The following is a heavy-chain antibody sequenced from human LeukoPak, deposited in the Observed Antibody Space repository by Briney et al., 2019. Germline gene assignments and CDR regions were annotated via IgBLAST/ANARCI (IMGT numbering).Heavy chain of an antibody. V-gene: IGHV3-21*01. CDR1: GFTFSSYS. D-gene: IGHD4-17*01. Sequence: GGSLRLSCAASGFTFSSYSMNWVRQAPGKGLEWVSSISSSSSYIYYADSVKGRFTISRDNAKNSLYLQMNGLRAEDTAVYYCARDRGITVTTVPLDYWGQGTLVTVSS. J-gene: IGHJ4*02. CDR2: ISSSSSYI. CDR3: ARDRGITVTTVPLDY.